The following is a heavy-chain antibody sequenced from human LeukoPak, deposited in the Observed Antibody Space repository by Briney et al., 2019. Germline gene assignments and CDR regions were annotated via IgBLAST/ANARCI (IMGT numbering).Heavy chain of an antibody. CDR3: VRDTHAFDI. CDR1: GSTFSTFS. V-gene: IGHV3-48*02. Sequence: SLSPSWAPDGSTFSTFSMDCDRQPAGKGLEWVSYITSSSSTIHYADSVKGRFTTTRDNAKNAMYLQMSSLREDDTAVYYCVRDTHAFDIWGQGTMVTVSS. J-gene: IGHJ3*02. CDR2: ITSSSSTI.